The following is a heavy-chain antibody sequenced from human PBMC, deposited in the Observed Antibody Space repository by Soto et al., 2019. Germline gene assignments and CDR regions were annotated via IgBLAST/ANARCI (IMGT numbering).Heavy chain of an antibody. J-gene: IGHJ4*01. Sequence: EVQLVESGGDLVQPGASLRLSCAASGFTFSSYSMNWVRQAPGKGLEWVSYISSSIGTIYYADSVKGRFTISRDNAKNLLYLQMNSLRVDDWAGDYCARSIAAAGAFDYWGQGTLVTVSS. D-gene: IGHD6-13*01. CDR1: GFTFSSYS. V-gene: IGHV3-48*01. CDR2: ISSSIGTI. CDR3: ARSIAAAGAFDY.